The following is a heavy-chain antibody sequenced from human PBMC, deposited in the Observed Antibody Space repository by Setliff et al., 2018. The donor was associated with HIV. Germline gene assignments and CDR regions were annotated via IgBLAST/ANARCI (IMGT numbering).Heavy chain of an antibody. CDR3: ARWGGPGLQLVPFDY. D-gene: IGHD6-13*01. CDR1: GFTFSSYE. J-gene: IGHJ4*02. CDR2: IYESGIT. V-gene: IGHV4-39*01. Sequence: GSLRLSCAASGFTFSSYEMNWVRQPPGKGLEWIGSIYESGITYYNPSLKSRVTIFVDTSKNQFSLKLSFVTAADTAVYYCARWGGPGLQLVPFDYWGQGTLVTVSS.